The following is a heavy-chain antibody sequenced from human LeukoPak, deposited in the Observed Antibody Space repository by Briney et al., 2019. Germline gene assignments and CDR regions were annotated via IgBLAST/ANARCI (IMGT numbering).Heavy chain of an antibody. Sequence: SVKVSCKASGGTFSSYAISWVRQAPGQGLEWMGRIIPILGIANYAQKFQGRVTMTADKSTSTAYMELSSLRSEDTAVYYCARAPVDTAMDYYYGMDVWGQGTTVTVSS. D-gene: IGHD5-18*01. V-gene: IGHV1-69*04. CDR2: IIPILGIA. CDR1: GGTFSSYA. J-gene: IGHJ6*02. CDR3: ARAPVDTAMDYYYGMDV.